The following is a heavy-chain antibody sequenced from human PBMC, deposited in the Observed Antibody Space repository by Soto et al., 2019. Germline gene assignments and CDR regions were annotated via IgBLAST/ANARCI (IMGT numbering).Heavy chain of an antibody. CDR1: GFTFSSYS. V-gene: IGHV3-21*04. D-gene: IGHD1-1*01. CDR3: AKLPLIQRYFDY. CDR2: ISSSSSYI. Sequence: SLRLSCAASGFTFSSYSMNWVRQAPGKGLEWVSSISSSSSYIYYADSVKGRFTISRDNAKNSLYLQMNSLRADDTAIYYCAKLPLIQRYFDYWGQGTPVTVSS. J-gene: IGHJ4*02.